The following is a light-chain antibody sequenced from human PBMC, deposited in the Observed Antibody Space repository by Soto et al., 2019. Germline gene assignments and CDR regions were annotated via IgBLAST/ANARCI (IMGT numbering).Light chain of an antibody. CDR1: SSDVGGYNY. CDR3: SSYTRSSLYV. V-gene: IGLV2-14*01. J-gene: IGLJ1*01. CDR2: DVS. Sequence: QSALTQPASVSGSPGQSITISCTGTSSDVGGYNYVSWYQQHPGKAPKLMIYDVSNRPSGVSNRFSGSKSGNTASLTISGLQAEDEADYYCSSYTRSSLYVFGTGTTLTVL.